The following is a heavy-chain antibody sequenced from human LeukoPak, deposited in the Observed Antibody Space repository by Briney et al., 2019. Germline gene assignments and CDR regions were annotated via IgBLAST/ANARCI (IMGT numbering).Heavy chain of an antibody. J-gene: IGHJ4*02. CDR3: ARENAGFGENKGYFDY. CDR2: IKQDGSEK. D-gene: IGHD3-10*01. V-gene: IGHV3-7*01. Sequence: GGSLRLSCAASGFTFSSYWMSWVRQAPGKGLEWVANIKQDGSEKYYVDSVKGRFTISRDNAKNSLYLQVNSLRAEDTAVYYCARENAGFGENKGYFDYWGQGTLVTVSS. CDR1: GFTFSSYW.